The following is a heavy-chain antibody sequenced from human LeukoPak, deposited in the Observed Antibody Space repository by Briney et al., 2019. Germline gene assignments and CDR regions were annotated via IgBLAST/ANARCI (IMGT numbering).Heavy chain of an antibody. Sequence: SETLSLTCAVYGGSFSGYYWSWIRQPPGKGLEWIGEINHSGSTNYNPSPKSRVTISVDTSKNQFSLKLSSVTAADTAAYYCARAMPDCSSTSCYSVWGQGTLVTVSS. V-gene: IGHV4-34*01. CDR2: INHSGST. J-gene: IGHJ4*02. CDR3: ARAMPDCSSTSCYSV. CDR1: GGSFSGYY. D-gene: IGHD2-2*01.